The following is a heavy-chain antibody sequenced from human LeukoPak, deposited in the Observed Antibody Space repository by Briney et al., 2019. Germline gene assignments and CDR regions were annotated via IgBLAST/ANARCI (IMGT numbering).Heavy chain of an antibody. Sequence: SETLSLACAVYGGSFSGYYWSWIRQPPGKGLEWIGYIYYSGSTNYNPSLKSRVTISVDTSKNQFSLKLSSVTAAGTAVYYCARGGGGGSSGYFSAFPDYWGQGTLVTVSS. J-gene: IGHJ4*02. CDR3: ARGGGGGSSGYFSAFPDY. V-gene: IGHV4-59*01. CDR1: GGSFSGYY. CDR2: IYYSGST. D-gene: IGHD3-22*01.